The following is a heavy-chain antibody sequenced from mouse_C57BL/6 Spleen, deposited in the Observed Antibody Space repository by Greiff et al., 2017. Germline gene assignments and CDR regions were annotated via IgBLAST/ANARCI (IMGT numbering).Heavy chain of an antibody. V-gene: IGHV5-17*01. CDR1: GFTFSDYG. Sequence: EVKLVESGGGLVKPGGSLKLSCAASGFTFSDYGMHWVRQAPEKGLEWVAYISSGSSTIYYADTVKGRFTISRDNAKNTLFLQMTSLRSEDTAMXYCARLWVYAMDYWGQGTSVTVSS. CDR2: ISSGSSTI. J-gene: IGHJ4*01. CDR3: ARLWVYAMDY.